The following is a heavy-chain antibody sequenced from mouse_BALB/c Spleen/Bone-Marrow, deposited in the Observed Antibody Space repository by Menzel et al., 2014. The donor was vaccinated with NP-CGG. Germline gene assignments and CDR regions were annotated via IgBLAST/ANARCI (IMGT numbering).Heavy chain of an antibody. CDR3: ARNAFYRGYAMDY. J-gene: IGHJ4*01. CDR2: ISNGGGST. CDR1: GFTFSDYY. Sequence: EVEVEESGGGLVQPGGSLKLSCATSGFTFSDYYMYWVRQTPEKRLEWVAYISNGGGSTYYPDTVKGRFTISRDNAKNTLYLQMSRLKSEDTAMYYCARNAFYRGYAMDYWGQGTSVTVSS. V-gene: IGHV5-12*02. D-gene: IGHD2-12*01.